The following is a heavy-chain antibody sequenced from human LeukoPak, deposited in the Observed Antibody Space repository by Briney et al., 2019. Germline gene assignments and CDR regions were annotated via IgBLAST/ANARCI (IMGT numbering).Heavy chain of an antibody. V-gene: IGHV4-59*01. D-gene: IGHD3-16*01. Sequence: PSETLSLTCTVSGDSIITYYWSWIRQPPGKALEWIGYIYYGGSTNYSPSLRSRVTISEDTSKNQFSLRLSSVTAADTAVYHCAVAFDLTCFDSCGQGTLITVSS. CDR1: GDSIITYY. J-gene: IGHJ4*02. CDR3: AVAFDLTCFDS. CDR2: IYYGGST.